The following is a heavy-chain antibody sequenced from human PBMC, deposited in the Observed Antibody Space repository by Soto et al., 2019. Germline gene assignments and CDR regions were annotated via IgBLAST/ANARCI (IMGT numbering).Heavy chain of an antibody. D-gene: IGHD5-12*01. V-gene: IGHV4-34*01. J-gene: IGHJ5*02. CDR3: ARGDSGVATIMMNWFDP. CDR2: INHSGST. Sequence: QVQLQQWGAGLLKPSETLSLTCAVYGGSFSGYYWSWIRQPPGKGLEWIGEINHSGSTNYNPSLKSRVTISVDTSKNQFSLKLSSVTAADTAVYYCARGDSGVATIMMNWFDPWGQGTLVTVSS. CDR1: GGSFSGYY.